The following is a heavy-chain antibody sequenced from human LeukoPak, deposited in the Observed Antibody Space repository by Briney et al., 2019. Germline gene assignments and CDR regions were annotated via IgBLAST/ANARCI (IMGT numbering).Heavy chain of an antibody. D-gene: IGHD2-2*01. CDR2: IYSGGST. V-gene: IGHV3-66*01. Sequence: GGSLRLSCAASGFTVSSNYMSWVRQAPGKGLEWVSVIYSGGSTYYADSVKGRFTISRDNSKNTLYLQMNSLRAEDTAVYYCASVGYCSSTSCYDYWGQGTLVTVSS. CDR1: GFTVSSNY. CDR3: ASVGYCSSTSCYDY. J-gene: IGHJ4*02.